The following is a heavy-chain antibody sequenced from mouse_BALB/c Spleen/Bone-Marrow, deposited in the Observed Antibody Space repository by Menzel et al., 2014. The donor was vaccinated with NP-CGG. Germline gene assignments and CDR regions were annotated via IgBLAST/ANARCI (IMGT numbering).Heavy chain of an antibody. CDR2: IWGGGGT. CDR1: GFSLTSYG. Sequence: QVQLQQSGPSLVQPSQSLSITCTVSGFSLTSYGVHWVRQSPGKGLEWLGVIWGGGGTDYNAAFMSRLSITKDNSKSQVFFKMNSLQADDTAIYYCAKSGGYDGWFAYWGQGTLVTVSA. V-gene: IGHV2-5-1*01. D-gene: IGHD2-14*01. CDR3: AKSGGYDGWFAY. J-gene: IGHJ3*01.